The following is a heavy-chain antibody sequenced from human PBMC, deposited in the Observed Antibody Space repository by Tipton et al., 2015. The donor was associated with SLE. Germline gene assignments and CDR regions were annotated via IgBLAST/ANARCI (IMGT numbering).Heavy chain of an antibody. Sequence: LRLSCTVSGGSISSYYWNWIRQPPGKGLEWIGYIYYIGRTSYNPSPDTERTNYNPSLESRTTMSLDTSKNQFSLKLSSVTAADTAVYYCAVGYCSTTSCQREYFQHWGQDTLVTVSS. J-gene: IGHJ1*01. D-gene: IGHD2-2*01. CDR1: GGSISSYY. CDR2: IYYIGRTSYNPSPDTERT. CDR3: AVGYCSTTSCQREYFQH. V-gene: IGHV4-59*08.